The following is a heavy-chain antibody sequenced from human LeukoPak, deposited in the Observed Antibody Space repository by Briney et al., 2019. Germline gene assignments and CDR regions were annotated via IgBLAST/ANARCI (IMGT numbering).Heavy chain of an antibody. CDR2: ISSSSSYI. D-gene: IGHD6-13*01. CDR1: GFTFSSYS. V-gene: IGHV3-21*01. Sequence: GGSLRLSCAASGFTFSSYSMNWVRQAPGKGLEWVSSISSSSSYIYYADSGKGRFTISRDNAKNALYLQMNSLRAEDTAVYYCARAGGGSSSWYYFDYWGQGTLVTVSS. CDR3: ARAGGGSSSWYYFDY. J-gene: IGHJ4*02.